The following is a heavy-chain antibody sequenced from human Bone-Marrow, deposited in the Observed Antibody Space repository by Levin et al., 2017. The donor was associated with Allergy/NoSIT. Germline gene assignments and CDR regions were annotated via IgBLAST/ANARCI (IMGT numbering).Heavy chain of an antibody. D-gene: IGHD2-21*02. V-gene: IGHV1-69*13. CDR3: ARESLESGAYCGGDCYPSLYYFDY. CDR1: GGTFSSYA. CDR2: IIPIFGTA. Sequence: SVKVSCKASGGTFSSYAISWVRQAPGQGLEWMGGIIPIFGTANYAQKFQGRVTITADESTSTAYMELSSLRSEDTAVYYCARESLESGAYCGGDCYPSLYYFDYWGQGTLVTVSS. J-gene: IGHJ4*02.